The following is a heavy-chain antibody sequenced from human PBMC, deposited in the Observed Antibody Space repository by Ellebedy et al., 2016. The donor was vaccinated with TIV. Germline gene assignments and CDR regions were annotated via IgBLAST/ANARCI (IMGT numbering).Heavy chain of an antibody. V-gene: IGHV3-48*02. CDR1: GFTFSSYS. CDR3: VRGAFDNSFDI. CDR2: ISPTSGSTI. D-gene: IGHD1-20*01. Sequence: GESLKISXAASGFTFSSYSLDWVRQAPGKRLEWISYISPTSGSTIYYADSVRGRFTTSKNTAKNTLYLQMRSLRDEDTAVYYCVRGAFDNSFDIWGQGTLVTVSS. J-gene: IGHJ3*02.